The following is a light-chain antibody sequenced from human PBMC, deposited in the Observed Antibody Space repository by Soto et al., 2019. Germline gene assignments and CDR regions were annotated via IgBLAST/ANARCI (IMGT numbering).Light chain of an antibody. CDR2: DAS. Sequence: EIVRTQSLATLSVSPGERATLSCMASQSVATNLAWYQQKPGQAPGLLIFDASTRATGVPGRFSGSGSGTEFTLTISSLRSEDSAVYYCQQYNNWTRTFGQGTKVEIK. CDR1: QSVATN. CDR3: QQYNNWTRT. J-gene: IGKJ1*01. V-gene: IGKV3-15*01.